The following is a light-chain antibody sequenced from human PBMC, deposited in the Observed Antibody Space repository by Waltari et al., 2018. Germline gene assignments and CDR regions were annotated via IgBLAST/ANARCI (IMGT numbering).Light chain of an antibody. CDR2: NIN. CDR3: CSYVGSNIYWV. V-gene: IGLV2-11*01. J-gene: IGLJ3*02. Sequence: QSALTQPRSVSGSPGQSVTISCTGTRSDIGDYNYFSWYQHYPDKAPKLIIYNINKQPSGFPDRCSGSKSGNTASLTISGLQAEDEADYYCCSYVGSNIYWVFGGGTKLTVL. CDR1: RSDIGDYNY.